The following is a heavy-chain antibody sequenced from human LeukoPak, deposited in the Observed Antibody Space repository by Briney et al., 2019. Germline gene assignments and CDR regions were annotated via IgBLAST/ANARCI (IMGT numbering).Heavy chain of an antibody. J-gene: IGHJ4*02. V-gene: IGHV1-8*01. CDR3: ARRHGRCSDGSCYYPDY. Sequence: ASVKVSCKASGYTFTSYDINWVRQATGQGLEWTGWMNPNSGNTGYAQKFQGRVTMTRNSSITTAYMELSSLRSEDTAVYYCARRHGRCSDGSCYYPDYWGQGTLVIVSS. D-gene: IGHD2-15*01. CDR1: GYTFTSYD. CDR2: MNPNSGNT.